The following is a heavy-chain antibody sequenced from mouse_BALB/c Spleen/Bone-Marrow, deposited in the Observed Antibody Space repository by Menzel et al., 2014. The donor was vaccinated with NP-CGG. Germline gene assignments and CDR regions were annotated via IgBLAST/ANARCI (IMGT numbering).Heavy chain of an antibody. V-gene: IGHV1-69*01. CDR3: ARGGHDFSLDY. J-gene: IGHJ4*01. Sequence: QVQLQQSGAELGMPGASVKMSCKASGYTFTDNWIYWVKQRPGQGLEWIEAIDTSDSYTNYNQKFMGKASLTVDASSSTAYMQVSSLTSDDSAVYYSARGGHDFSLDYWGQGTSVTVSS. CDR1: GYTFTDNW. D-gene: IGHD2-4*01. CDR2: IDTSDSYT.